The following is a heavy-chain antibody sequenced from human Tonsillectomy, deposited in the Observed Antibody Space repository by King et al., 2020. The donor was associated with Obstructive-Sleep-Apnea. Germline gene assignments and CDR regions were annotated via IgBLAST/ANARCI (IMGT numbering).Heavy chain of an antibody. CDR2: INHSGST. J-gene: IGHJ5*02. CDR3: ARGLTYYDFWSGYYRWFDP. D-gene: IGHD3-3*01. Sequence: VQLQQWGAGLLKPSETLSLTCAVYGGSFSGYYWSWIRQPPGKGLEWIGEINHSGSTNYNPSLKSRVTISVDTSKNQFPLKLSSVTAADTAVYYCARGLTYYDFWSGYYRWFDPWGQGTLVPVSS. CDR1: GGSFSGYY. V-gene: IGHV4-34*01.